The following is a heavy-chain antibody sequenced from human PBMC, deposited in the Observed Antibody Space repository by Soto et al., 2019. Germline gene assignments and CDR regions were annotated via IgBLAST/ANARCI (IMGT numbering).Heavy chain of an antibody. D-gene: IGHD2-2*01. V-gene: IGHV4-59*08. Sequence: SETLSLTCSVSGGSISGYYWSWIRQTPEKGLEWIGYIYYSGSTSYNPSLRSRATISLDTSKNQFSLQLYSVTAADTAVYYCATYCSTSSCTFDPWGQGTLVT. CDR2: IYYSGST. CDR3: ATYCSTSSCTFDP. CDR1: GGSISGYY. J-gene: IGHJ5*02.